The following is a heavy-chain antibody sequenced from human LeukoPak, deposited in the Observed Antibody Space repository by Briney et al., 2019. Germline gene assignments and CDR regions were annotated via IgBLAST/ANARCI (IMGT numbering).Heavy chain of an antibody. D-gene: IGHD3-3*01. CDR2: IKKDGSAK. CDR1: GFAFDTFD. Sequence: PGGSLRLSCAASGFAFDTFDMSWVRQAPGKGLEWVANIKKDGSAKYYVAFVTGRFTISRDNARNTIYLQMNSLRVEDTAVYYCVRVWSHEIPDDRWGQGTLVTVSS. J-gene: IGHJ5*02. V-gene: IGHV3-7*01. CDR3: VRVWSHEIPDDR.